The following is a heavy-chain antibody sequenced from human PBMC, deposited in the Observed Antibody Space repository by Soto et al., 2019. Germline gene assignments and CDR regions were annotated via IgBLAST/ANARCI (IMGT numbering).Heavy chain of an antibody. V-gene: IGHV3-33*01. CDR3: ARDGPGYSSGWYSYYYGMDV. J-gene: IGHJ6*02. Sequence: GGSMKHSCAASGGTFIGYGRHWVSHAPGKGVESVAVIWYDGSNKYYADSVKGRFTISRDNSKNTLYLQMNSLRAEDTAVYYCARDGPGYSSGWYSYYYGMDVWGQGTTVTVSS. CDR2: IWYDGSNK. D-gene: IGHD6-19*01. CDR1: GGTFIGYG.